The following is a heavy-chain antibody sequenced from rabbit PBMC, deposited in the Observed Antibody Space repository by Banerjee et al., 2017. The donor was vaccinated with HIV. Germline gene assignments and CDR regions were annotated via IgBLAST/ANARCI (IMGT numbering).Heavy chain of an antibody. V-gene: IGHV1S7*01. CDR1: GFDFSGDY. J-gene: IGHJ2*01. Sequence: QLKETGGGRVQPGGSLTLSCKASGFDFSGDYMTRVRQAPGKGLEWIGCIYVIGRTTDYATWVNGRFTISSDNAQNTVDLQMNSLTAADTATYFCARNYVNAFDPRGPGTLVTVS. D-gene: IGHD1-1*01. CDR2: IYVIGRTT. CDR3: ARNYVNAFDP.